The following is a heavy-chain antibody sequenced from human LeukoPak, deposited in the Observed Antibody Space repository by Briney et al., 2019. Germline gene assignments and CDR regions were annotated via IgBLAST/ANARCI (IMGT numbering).Heavy chain of an antibody. CDR1: GFSFGGYT. CDR3: ARDSSGSLDY. Sequence: GGSLRLSCAASGFSFGGYTMHGVRHAPGKGVEWVSLISWNGYSTSYGDSVKGRFTISRDNNKNSLYLQMNSLRTEDTALYYCARDSSGSLDYWGQGTLVTVSS. V-gene: IGHV3-43*01. CDR2: ISWNGYST. D-gene: IGHD1-26*01. J-gene: IGHJ4*02.